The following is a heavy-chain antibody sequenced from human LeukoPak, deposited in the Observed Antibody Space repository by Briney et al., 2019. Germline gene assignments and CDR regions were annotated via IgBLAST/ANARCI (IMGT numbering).Heavy chain of an antibody. J-gene: IGHJ4*02. V-gene: IGHV1-69*13. D-gene: IGHD5-12*01. CDR3: AKDLEKRHIVATIVGYGDYGGLDY. CDR1: GGTFSSYA. Sequence: ASVKVSCKASGGTFSSYAISWVRQAPGQGLEWMGGIIPIFGTANYAQKFQGRVTITADESTSTAYMELSSLRAEDTAVYYCAKDLEKRHIVATIVGYGDYGGLDYWGQGTLVTVSS. CDR2: IIPIFGTA.